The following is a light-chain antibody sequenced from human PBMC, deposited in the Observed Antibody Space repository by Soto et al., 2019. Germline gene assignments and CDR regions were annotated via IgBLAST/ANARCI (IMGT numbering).Light chain of an antibody. J-gene: IGKJ1*01. CDR1: QSVNRY. Sequence: DIPMTQSPSSLSASVGDRVTITCRASQSVNRYLNWYQQKEGKAPKLLIYAISILESGVPSRFSASGSGTDFTLTISSLQPEDFATYYCQQSYNNPRTFGQGTRVEVK. CDR3: QQSYNNPRT. V-gene: IGKV1-39*01. CDR2: AIS.